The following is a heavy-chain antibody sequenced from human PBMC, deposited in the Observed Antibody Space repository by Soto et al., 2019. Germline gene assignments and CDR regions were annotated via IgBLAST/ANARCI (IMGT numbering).Heavy chain of an antibody. Sequence: SETLSLTCTVSGDSISSGDYYWSWIRQPPGKGLEWIGYIYYTGSTYYNPSLKSRLSISVDTSKNQFSLSLHSVTAADTAVYYCARGGGEYDYWGQGTLVTVSS. CDR1: GDSISSGDYY. D-gene: IGHD4-17*01. CDR3: ARGGGEYDY. CDR2: IYYTGST. J-gene: IGHJ4*02. V-gene: IGHV4-30-4*01.